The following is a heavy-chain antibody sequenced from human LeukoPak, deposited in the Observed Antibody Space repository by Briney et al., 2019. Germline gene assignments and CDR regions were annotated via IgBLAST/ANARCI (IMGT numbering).Heavy chain of an antibody. V-gene: IGHV3-23*01. D-gene: IGHD4-23*01. J-gene: IGHJ4*02. CDR1: GFTFSSYA. Sequence: RGSLRLSCAASGFTFSSYAMSWVRQAPGKGLKWVSSTSATGGTTYYADSVKGRFTFSRDNSKNTLFLQMNSLRAEDTALYYWARVGGNSQTDYWGQGTLVTVSS. CDR3: ARVGGNSQTDY. CDR2: TSATGGTT.